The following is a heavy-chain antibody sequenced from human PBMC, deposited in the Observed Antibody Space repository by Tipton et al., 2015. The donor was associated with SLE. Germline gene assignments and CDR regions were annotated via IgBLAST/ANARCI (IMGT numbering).Heavy chain of an antibody. Sequence: TLSLTCTVSGGSISNSPYYWGWIRQPPGKGLEWIGSIHSSGPYYSPSLESRVTMSIDTSKKQFSLKLSSVTAADTAVYYCARQGGMTGTTFPFDIWGQGTMVTVSS. V-gene: IGHV4-39*07. D-gene: IGHD1-7*01. CDR3: ARQGGMTGTTFPFDI. CDR2: IHSSGP. CDR1: GGSISNSPYY. J-gene: IGHJ3*02.